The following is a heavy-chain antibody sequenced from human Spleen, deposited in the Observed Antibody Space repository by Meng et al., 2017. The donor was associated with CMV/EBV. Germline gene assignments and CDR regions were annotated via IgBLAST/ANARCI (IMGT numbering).Heavy chain of an antibody. CDR3: ARGPRGYSYEKDWFDP. Sequence: SETLSLTCALYGDSLNGNYWTWIRQSPGKGLEWIGEIHDNGGTNYNPSLKSRVTISIVTSKNHFSLKLSSVTAADTAVYYCARGPRGYSYEKDWFDPWGQGTLVTVSS. V-gene: IGHV4-34*01. J-gene: IGHJ5*02. CDR2: IHDNGGT. CDR1: GDSLNGNY. D-gene: IGHD5-18*01.